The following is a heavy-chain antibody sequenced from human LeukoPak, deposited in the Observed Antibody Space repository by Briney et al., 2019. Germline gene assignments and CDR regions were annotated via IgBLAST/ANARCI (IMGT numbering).Heavy chain of an antibody. V-gene: IGHV3-11*01. CDR3: ARPGRDHFGYYYYGMDV. D-gene: IGHD3-3*01. CDR1: GFTFSDCY. J-gene: IGHJ6*02. Sequence: GGSLRLSCAASGFTFSDCYMSWIRQAPGKGLEWVSYISSSGSTIYYADSVKGRFTISRDNAKNSLYLQMNSLRAEDTAVYYCARPGRDHFGYYYYGMDVWGQGTTVTVSS. CDR2: ISSSGSTI.